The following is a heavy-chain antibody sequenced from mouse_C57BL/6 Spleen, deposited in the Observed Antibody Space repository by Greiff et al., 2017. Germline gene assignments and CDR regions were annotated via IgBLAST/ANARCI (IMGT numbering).Heavy chain of an antibody. D-gene: IGHD3-3*01. CDR2: INPGSGGT. CDR1: GYAFTNYL. CDR3: ARRDGSWYFDV. V-gene: IGHV1-54*01. Sequence: QVQLKESGAELVRPGTSVKVSCKASGYAFTNYLIEWVKQRPGQGLEWIGVINPGSGGTNYNEKFKGKATLTAAKSSSTAYMQLSSLTSEDSAVYFCARRDGSWYFDVWGTGTTVTVSS. J-gene: IGHJ1*03.